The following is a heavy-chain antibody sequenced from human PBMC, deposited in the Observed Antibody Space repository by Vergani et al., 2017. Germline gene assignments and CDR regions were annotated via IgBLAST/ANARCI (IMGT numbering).Heavy chain of an antibody. Sequence: QVQLVQSGAEVKKPGASVKVSCKASGYTFTSYGISWVRQAPGQGLEWMGWISAYNGNTNCAQKLQGRVTMTTDTSTSTAYMELRSLRSDDTAVYYCARARGGHCGGDCYQYYFDYWGQGTLVTVSS. CDR2: ISAYNGNT. CDR1: GYTFTSYG. V-gene: IGHV1-18*01. J-gene: IGHJ4*02. D-gene: IGHD2-21*02. CDR3: ARARGGHCGGDCYQYYFDY.